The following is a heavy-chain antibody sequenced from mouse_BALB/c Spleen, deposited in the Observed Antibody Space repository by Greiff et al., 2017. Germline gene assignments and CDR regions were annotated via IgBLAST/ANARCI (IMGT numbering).Heavy chain of an antibody. J-gene: IGHJ3*01. V-gene: IGHV14-3*02. CDR1: GFNIKDTY. CDR3: ARWGYYDLLAY. Sequence: VQLQQSGAELVKPGASVKLSCTASGFNIKDTYMRWVKQRPEQGLEWIGRIDPANGNTKYDPKFQGKATITADTSSNTAYLQLSSLTSEDTAVYYCARWGYYDLLAYWGQGTLVTVSA. CDR2: IDPANGNT. D-gene: IGHD2-3*01.